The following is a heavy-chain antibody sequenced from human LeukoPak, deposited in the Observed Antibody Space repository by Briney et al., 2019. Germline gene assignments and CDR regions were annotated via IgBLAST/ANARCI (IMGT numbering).Heavy chain of an antibody. CDR1: GFIFSNYW. V-gene: IGHV3-7*01. Sequence: GGSLRLSCAASGFIFSNYWMSWVRQAPGKGLEWVANIKPDGSEKYYVDSLRGRFTISRDNAKNSLYLQMNSLRAEDTAVYYCARDWESYFQHWGQGTLVTVSS. J-gene: IGHJ1*01. CDR3: ARDWESYFQH. D-gene: IGHD1-26*01. CDR2: IKPDGSEK.